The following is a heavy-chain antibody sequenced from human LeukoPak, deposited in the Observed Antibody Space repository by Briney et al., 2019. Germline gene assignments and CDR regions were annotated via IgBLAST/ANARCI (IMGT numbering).Heavy chain of an antibody. CDR1: SGSISSSNYY. CDR2: IYYRGST. CDR3: AGDRTYGTDY. D-gene: IGHD3-10*01. J-gene: IGHJ4*02. V-gene: IGHV4-39*07. Sequence: SETLSLTCTVSSGSISSSNYYWGWIRQPPGKGLEWIGSIYYRGSTYYNLSLKSRVTISVDTSKNQFSLKLSSVTAADTAVYYFAGDRTYGTDYWGQGTLVTVSS.